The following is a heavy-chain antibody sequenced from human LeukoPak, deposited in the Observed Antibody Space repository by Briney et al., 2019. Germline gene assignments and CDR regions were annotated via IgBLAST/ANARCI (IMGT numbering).Heavy chain of an antibody. V-gene: IGHV3-48*03. CDR2: ISSSGSTI. D-gene: IGHD4-23*01. CDR1: GFTFSSYE. Sequence: GRSLRLSCAASGFTFSSYEMNWVRQAPGKGLEWVSYISSSGSTIYYADSVKGRFTISRDNAKNSLYLQMNSLRAEDTAVYYCARGHDNYGGNSGWFDPWGQGTLVTVSS. CDR3: ARGHDNYGGNSGWFDP. J-gene: IGHJ5*02.